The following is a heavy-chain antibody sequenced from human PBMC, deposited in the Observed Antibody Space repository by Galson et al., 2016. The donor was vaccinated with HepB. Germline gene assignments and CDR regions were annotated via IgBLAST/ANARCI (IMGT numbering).Heavy chain of an antibody. CDR1: GFPFSRYW. V-gene: IGHV3-74*01. D-gene: IGHD4-17*01. Sequence: SLRLSCAASGFPFSRYWMHWVRQGPGKGLVWVSRINSDGSSTNYADSVRGRFTISRDHAKNMLYLEMNSLRAEDTALYYCVREDYGDDPVYYYYYGMDVWGQGTTVSVSS. CDR2: INSDGSST. CDR3: VREDYGDDPVYYYYYGMDV. J-gene: IGHJ6*02.